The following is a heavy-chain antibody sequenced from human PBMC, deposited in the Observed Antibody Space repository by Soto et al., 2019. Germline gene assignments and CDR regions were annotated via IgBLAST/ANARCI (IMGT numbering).Heavy chain of an antibody. D-gene: IGHD2-15*01. CDR2: IYWDDDK. CDR1: GFSLSTSGVG. V-gene: IGHV2-5*02. Sequence: QITLKESGPTQVKPTQTLTLTCTFSGFSLSTSGVGVGWIRQPPGKALEWLAVIYWDDDKGYSPSLKNRLTITKDTSKNQVVLTMTNMDPVDTATYYCAHTVGLVVVTSEDEYFQHWGQGTQVTVSS. CDR3: AHTVGLVVVTSEDEYFQH. J-gene: IGHJ1*01.